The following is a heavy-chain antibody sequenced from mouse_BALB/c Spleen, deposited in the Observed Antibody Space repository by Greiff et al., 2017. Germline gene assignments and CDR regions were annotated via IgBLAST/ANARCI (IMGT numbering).Heavy chain of an antibody. CDR1: GYAFTNYL. CDR3: ARSGYRYEDY. J-gene: IGHJ2*01. CDR2: INPGSGGT. D-gene: IGHD2-14*01. V-gene: IGHV1-54*01. Sequence: LVESGAELVRPGTSVKVSCKASGYAFTNYLIEWVKQRPGQGLEWIGVINPGSGGTNYNEKFKGKATLTADKSSSTAYMQLSSLTSDDSAVYFCARSGYRYEDYWGQGTTLTVSS.